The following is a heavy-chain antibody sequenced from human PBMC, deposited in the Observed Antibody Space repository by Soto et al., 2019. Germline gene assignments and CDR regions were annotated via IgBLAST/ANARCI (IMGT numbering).Heavy chain of an antibody. CDR2: ISYDGSNK. J-gene: IGHJ3*02. CDR3: AKAWGGGNSVSAAFDI. CDR1: GFTFSSYG. Sequence: AGSLRLSCAASGFTFSSYGMHWVRQAPGKGLEWVAVISYDGSNKYYADSVKGRFTISRDNSKNTLYLQMNSLRAEDTAVYYCAKAWGGGNSVSAAFDIWGQGTMVTVSS. D-gene: IGHD2-21*02. V-gene: IGHV3-30*18.